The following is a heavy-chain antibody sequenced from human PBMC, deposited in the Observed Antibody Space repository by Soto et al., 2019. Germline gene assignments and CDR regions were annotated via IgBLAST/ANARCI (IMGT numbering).Heavy chain of an antibody. CDR2: IYRGGGT. CDR1: GFTVSSHY. J-gene: IGHJ4*02. Sequence: HPGGSLRLSCAASGFTVSSHYMSWVRQGPGKGLEWVSVIYRGGGTYYADSVKGRFTISRDNSKNTLYLQMDSLRAEDTAVYYCARGPEQLVHGVFDYWGQGTLVTVSS. CDR3: ARGPEQLVHGVFDY. D-gene: IGHD6-6*01. V-gene: IGHV3-53*01.